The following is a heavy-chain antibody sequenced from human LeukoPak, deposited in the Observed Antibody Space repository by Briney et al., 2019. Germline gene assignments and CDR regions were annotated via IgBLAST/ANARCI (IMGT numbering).Heavy chain of an antibody. J-gene: IGHJ4*02. CDR2: ISWNGGST. CDR3: ARSDPTFDY. CDR1: RFTFDDFG. V-gene: IGHV3-20*04. Sequence: GGSLRLSCAGSRFTFDDFGMSWVRQAPGKGLEWVAGISWNGGSTGYADSVKGRFTISRDNAKNLLYLQMNSLRAEDTAVYYCARSDPTFDYWGQGTLVTVSS.